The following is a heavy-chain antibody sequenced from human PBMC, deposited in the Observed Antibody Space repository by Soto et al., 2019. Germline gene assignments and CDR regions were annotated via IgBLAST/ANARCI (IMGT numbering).Heavy chain of an antibody. CDR1: GYTFTSYY. V-gene: IGHV1-18*04. J-gene: IGHJ4*01. Sequence: ASVTVSCTASGYTFTSYYMHWVRQAPGQGLEWMGWISGYNGNTNYAQTLQGRGTMTTDTSTSTAYLELRSLRSDDTAVYYCARTVEYDSIPYYYADFWGQGTLVNVSS. D-gene: IGHD2-21*01. CDR3: ARTVEYDSIPYYYADF. CDR2: ISGYNGNT.